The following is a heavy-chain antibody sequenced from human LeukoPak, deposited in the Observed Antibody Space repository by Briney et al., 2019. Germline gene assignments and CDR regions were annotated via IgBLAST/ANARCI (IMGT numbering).Heavy chain of an antibody. V-gene: IGHV3-23*01. Sequence: GGSLRLSCAASGFTFSSYAMSWVRQAPGKGLEWVSAISGSGGSTYYADSVKGRFTISRDNSKNTLYLQMNSLRAEDTAVYYCAKRRGLELTYYYHMDVWGKGTTVTVSS. CDR2: ISGSGGST. CDR3: AKRRGLELTYYYHMDV. CDR1: GFTFSSYA. J-gene: IGHJ6*03. D-gene: IGHD1-7*01.